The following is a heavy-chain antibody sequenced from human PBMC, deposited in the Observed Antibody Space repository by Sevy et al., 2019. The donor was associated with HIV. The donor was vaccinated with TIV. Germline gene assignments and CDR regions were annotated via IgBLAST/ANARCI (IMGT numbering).Heavy chain of an antibody. CDR2: ISGSGGST. D-gene: IGHD3-10*01. Sequence: GGSLRLSCAASGFTFSSYAMSWVRQAPGKGLEWVSAISGSGGSTYYADSVKGRFTISRDNSKNTLYLQMNSLRAEDTAVYYCAKLPSDHYYYYYMDVWGKGTTVTVSS. CDR1: GFTFSSYA. J-gene: IGHJ6*03. CDR3: AKLPSDHYYYYYMDV. V-gene: IGHV3-23*01.